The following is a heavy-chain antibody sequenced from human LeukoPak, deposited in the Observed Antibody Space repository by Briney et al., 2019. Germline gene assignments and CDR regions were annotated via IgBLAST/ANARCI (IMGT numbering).Heavy chain of an antibody. V-gene: IGHV3-66*02. Sequence: GGSLRLSCAASGFTVSSNYMSWVRQAPGKGLEWVSVIYGGGSTYYADSVKGRFTISRDNSKNTLYLQMNSLRAEDTAVYYCARDRVPTYDSSGYYFAWGQGTLVTVSS. D-gene: IGHD3-22*01. CDR1: GFTVSSNY. J-gene: IGHJ4*02. CDR3: ARDRVPTYDSSGYYFA. CDR2: IYGGGST.